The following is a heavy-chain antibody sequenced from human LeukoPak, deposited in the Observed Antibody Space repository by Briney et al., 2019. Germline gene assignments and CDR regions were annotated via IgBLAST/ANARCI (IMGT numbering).Heavy chain of an antibody. V-gene: IGHV3-23*01. CDR2: IGAGGATT. J-gene: IGHJ4*02. CDR1: EFTFSSYA. D-gene: IGHD2-15*01. Sequence: GRSLRLSCAASEFTFSSYAMSWVRQAPGKGLEWVSAIGAGGATTYYADSVKGRFTISRDNSKNTLYLQMNSLRAEDTAVYYCALLTGYCTGDSCYNWGQGTLVTVSS. CDR3: ALLTGYCTGDSCYN.